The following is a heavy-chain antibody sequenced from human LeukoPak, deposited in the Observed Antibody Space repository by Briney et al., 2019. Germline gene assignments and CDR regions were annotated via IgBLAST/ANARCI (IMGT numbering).Heavy chain of an antibody. CDR3: ARVDYDSSGYHDYFDY. D-gene: IGHD3-22*01. Sequence: PGGSLRLSCKASEFTFSDYYMDWVRQAPGKGLEWVSAISGSGGSTYYADSVKGRFTISRDNSKNTLYLQMNSLRAEDTAVYYCARVDYDSSGYHDYFDYWGQGTLVTVSS. V-gene: IGHV3-23*01. CDR2: ISGSGGST. J-gene: IGHJ4*02. CDR1: EFTFSDYY.